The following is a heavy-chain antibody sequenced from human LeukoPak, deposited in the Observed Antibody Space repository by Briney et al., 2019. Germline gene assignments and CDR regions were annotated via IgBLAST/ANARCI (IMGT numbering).Heavy chain of an antibody. J-gene: IGHJ5*01. Sequence: GRSLRLSCAASGFTFSSYAMHWVRQAPGKGLEWVAVISYDGSNKYYADSVKGRFTISRDSSENTLILQMNTLRAEDTAIYYCARDGTTTRYNWFDSWGQGTLVTVSS. V-gene: IGHV3-30-3*01. D-gene: IGHD1-7*01. CDR3: ARDGTTTRYNWFDS. CDR1: GFTFSSYA. CDR2: ISYDGSNK.